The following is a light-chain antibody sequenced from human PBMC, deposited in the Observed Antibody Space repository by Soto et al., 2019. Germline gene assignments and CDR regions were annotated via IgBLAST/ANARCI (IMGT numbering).Light chain of an antibody. CDR1: QGLVHSDGNTY. V-gene: IGKV2-24*01. CDR2: KTS. J-gene: IGKJ2*01. Sequence: DIVMTQTPLSSPVTLGQPASISCRSSQGLVHSDGNTYLSWLQQRPGQPPRLLIYKTSNRFSGGPDRFSGSGAGTDFTLTISMVEAEDVAVYYCMQATQFPRTFGQGTKLEIK. CDR3: MQATQFPRT.